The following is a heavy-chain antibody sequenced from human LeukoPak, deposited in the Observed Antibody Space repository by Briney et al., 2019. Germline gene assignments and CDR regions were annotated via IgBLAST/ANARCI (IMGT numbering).Heavy chain of an antibody. Sequence: SETLSLTCTVSGGSISGSSYYWGWIRQPPGKGLEWIGSIYYSGSTYYNPSLKSRVTISVDTSKNQFSLKLNSVTAADTAVYYCARLGHGGNSDYYDAFDIWGQGTMVTVSS. CDR3: ARLGHGGNSDYYDAFDI. D-gene: IGHD4-23*01. V-gene: IGHV4-39*07. CDR1: GGSISGSSYY. CDR2: IYYSGST. J-gene: IGHJ3*02.